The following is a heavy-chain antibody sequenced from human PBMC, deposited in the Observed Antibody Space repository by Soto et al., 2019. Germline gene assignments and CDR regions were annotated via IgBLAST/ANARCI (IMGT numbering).Heavy chain of an antibody. CDR3: AKDFRVGLWLRKGGHDAFHI. Sequence: EVQLLESGGGLVQPGGSLRLSCAASGFTFSTYAMNWVRQAPGKGLEWVSAISGGGGSTYYADSVKGRVTISRDNSKNTLYLQMNSLRAEDTAVYYCAKDFRVGLWLRKGGHDAFHIWGQGTMVTVSS. CDR2: ISGGGGST. D-gene: IGHD5-18*01. V-gene: IGHV3-23*01. CDR1: GFTFSTYA. J-gene: IGHJ3*02.